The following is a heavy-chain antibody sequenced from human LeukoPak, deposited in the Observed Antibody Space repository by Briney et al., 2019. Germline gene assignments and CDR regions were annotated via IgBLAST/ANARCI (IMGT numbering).Heavy chain of an antibody. D-gene: IGHD3-22*01. J-gene: IGHJ6*02. V-gene: IGHV1-18*01. CDR3: ARYASSGYYPPYGMDV. CDR2: ISAYNGNT. CDR1: GYTFTSYG. Sequence: ASVKVSCKASGYTFTSYGISWVRQAPGQVLEWMGWISAYNGNTNYAQKLQGRVTMTTDTSTSTAYMELRSLRSDDTAVYYCARYASSGYYPPYGMDVWGQGTTVTVSS.